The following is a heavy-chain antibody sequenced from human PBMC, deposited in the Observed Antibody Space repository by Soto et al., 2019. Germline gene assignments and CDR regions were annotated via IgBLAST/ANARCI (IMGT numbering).Heavy chain of an antibody. Sequence: ASVKVSCKASGYTFTSYAMHWVRQAPGQRLEWMGWINAGNGNTKYSQKFQGRVTITRDTSASTAYMELSSLRSEDTAVYYCARNLQPPTYYYDSSGHNFDYWGQGTLVTVSS. V-gene: IGHV1-3*01. J-gene: IGHJ4*01. CDR3: ARNLQPPTYYYDSSGHNFDY. D-gene: IGHD3-22*01. CDR1: GYTFTSYA. CDR2: INAGNGNT.